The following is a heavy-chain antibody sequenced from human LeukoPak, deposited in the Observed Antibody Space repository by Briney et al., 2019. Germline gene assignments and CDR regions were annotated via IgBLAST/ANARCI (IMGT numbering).Heavy chain of an antibody. CDR3: ARVLMGNDAFDI. V-gene: IGHV4-39*07. Sequence: PSETLSLTCTVSGGSISSSSYYWGWIRQPPGKGLEWIGSIYYSGSTYYNPSLKSRVTISVDTSKNQFSLKLSSVTAADTAVYYCARVLMGNDAFDIWGQGTMVTVSS. D-gene: IGHD2-8*01. J-gene: IGHJ3*02. CDR2: IYYSGST. CDR1: GGSISSSSYY.